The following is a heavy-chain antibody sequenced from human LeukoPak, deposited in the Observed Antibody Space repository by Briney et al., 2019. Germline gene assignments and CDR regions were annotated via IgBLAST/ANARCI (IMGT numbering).Heavy chain of an antibody. V-gene: IGHV4-31*03. CDR2: IYYSGST. Sequence: KASETLSLTCTVSGGSISSGGYYWSWIRQHQGKGLDWIEYIYYSGSTYYNPSLKSRVTISVDTSKNQLSLKLSSVTAADTAVYYCARDRGCSSTSCYFQYYYGMDVWGQGTTVTVSS. D-gene: IGHD2-2*01. CDR3: ARDRGCSSTSCYFQYYYGMDV. J-gene: IGHJ6*02. CDR1: GGSISSGGYY.